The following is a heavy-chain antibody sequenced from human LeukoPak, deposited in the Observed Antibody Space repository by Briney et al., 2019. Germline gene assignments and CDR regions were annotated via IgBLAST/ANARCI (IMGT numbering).Heavy chain of an antibody. CDR3: AKGGKNYFDY. D-gene: IGHD1-26*01. V-gene: IGHV3-43D*03. Sequence: GGSLRLSCPASGFIFDDYAMHWVRQAPGKGLEWVSLISWNGGSSYYADSVRGRFTISRDNSKNSLYLQMNSLRAEDTALYYCAKGGKNYFDYWGQGTLITVSS. CDR1: GFIFDDYA. J-gene: IGHJ4*02. CDR2: ISWNGGSS.